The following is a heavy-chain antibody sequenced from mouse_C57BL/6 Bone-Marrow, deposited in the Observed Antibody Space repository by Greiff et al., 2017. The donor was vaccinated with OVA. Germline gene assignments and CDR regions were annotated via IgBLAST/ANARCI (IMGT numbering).Heavy chain of an antibody. J-gene: IGHJ1*03. Sequence: DVMLVESGGGLVQPGGSLKLSCAASGFTFSDYGMAWVRQAPRKGPEWVAFISNLAYSIYYADTVTGRFTISRENAKNTLYLEMSSLRSEDTAMYYCARITTVVAHWYFDVWGTGTTVTVSS. CDR3: ARITTVVAHWYFDV. D-gene: IGHD1-1*01. V-gene: IGHV5-15*01. CDR2: ISNLAYSI. CDR1: GFTFSDYG.